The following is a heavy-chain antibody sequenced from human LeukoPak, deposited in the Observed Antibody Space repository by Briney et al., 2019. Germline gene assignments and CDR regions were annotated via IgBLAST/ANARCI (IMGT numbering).Heavy chain of an antibody. CDR3: ARDDGGGGDAFDI. CDR1: GGSISSYY. Sequence: SETLSLTCTVSGGSISSYYWSWIRQPPGKGLEWIGYIYYSGSTNYNPPLKSRVTISVDTSKNQFSLKLSSVTAADTAVYYCARDDGGGGDAFDIWGQGTMVTVSS. CDR2: IYYSGST. D-gene: IGHD2-15*01. V-gene: IGHV4-59*01. J-gene: IGHJ3*02.